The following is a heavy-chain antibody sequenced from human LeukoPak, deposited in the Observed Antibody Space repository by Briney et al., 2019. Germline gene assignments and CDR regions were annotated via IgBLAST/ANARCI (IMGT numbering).Heavy chain of an antibody. CDR2: ISGSGGST. J-gene: IGHJ4*02. Sequence: GGSLRLSSAGCGFTFSSYAMSWVRQAPGKGLEWVSAISGSGGSTYYADSVKGRFTITRDKSKNTLDLQMNSLRAEDTAVYYCAKPEFLEWLSFFDYWGQGTLVTVSS. CDR1: GFTFSSYA. V-gene: IGHV3-23*01. D-gene: IGHD3-3*01. CDR3: AKPEFLEWLSFFDY.